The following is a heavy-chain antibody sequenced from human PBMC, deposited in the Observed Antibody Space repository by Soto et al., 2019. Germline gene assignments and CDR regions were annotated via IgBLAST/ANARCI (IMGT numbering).Heavy chain of an antibody. Sequence: QVQLQQWGAGLLKPSETLSLTCAVYGGSFSGYYWSWIRQPPGKGLEWIGEINHSGSTNYNPSLKSRVTRSVDTSKNQFSLKLSSVTAADTAVYYCAGPTGIAAAALIDWGQGTLVTVSS. D-gene: IGHD6-13*01. CDR3: AGPTGIAAAALID. CDR1: GGSFSGYY. V-gene: IGHV4-34*01. J-gene: IGHJ4*02. CDR2: INHSGST.